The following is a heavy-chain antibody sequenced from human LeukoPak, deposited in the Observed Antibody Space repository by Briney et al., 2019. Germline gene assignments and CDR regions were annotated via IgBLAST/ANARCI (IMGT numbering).Heavy chain of an antibody. Sequence: SETLSLTCTVSGDSISSSGYSWSWIRHHPGEGLEWIGCIFYNGNTYFDSSLKSRVTMSVHTSKNQFFLRLTSVTAADTAVYYCARNQYYYDSSGYYLIPYYYYGMDAWGQGTTVTVSS. CDR1: GDSISSSGYS. CDR3: ARNQYYYDSSGYYLIPYYYYGMDA. CDR2: IFYNGNT. V-gene: IGHV4-31*03. J-gene: IGHJ6*02. D-gene: IGHD3-22*01.